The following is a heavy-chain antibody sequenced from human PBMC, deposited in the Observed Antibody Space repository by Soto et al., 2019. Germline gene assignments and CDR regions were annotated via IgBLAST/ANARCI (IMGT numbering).Heavy chain of an antibody. Sequence: PVGSLRLSCEASGFSFSSSTMNWVRQAPGKGLEWISVISGSGGATYFADSVKGRFTISRGNSKNTLYLQMNSLRAEDTAVYYCAKATLRVVHPLVFDHWGQGSLVTVSS. D-gene: IGHD3-3*01. CDR1: GFSFSSST. V-gene: IGHV3-23*01. J-gene: IGHJ4*02. CDR2: ISGSGGAT. CDR3: AKATLRVVHPLVFDH.